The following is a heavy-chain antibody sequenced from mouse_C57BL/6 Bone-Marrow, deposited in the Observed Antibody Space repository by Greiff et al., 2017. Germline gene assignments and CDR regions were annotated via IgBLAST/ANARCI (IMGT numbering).Heavy chain of an antibody. CDR1: GYTFTGYW. J-gene: IGHJ2*01. V-gene: IGHV1-9*01. Sequence: QVQLQQSGAELMKPGASVKLSCKATGYTFTGYWIEWVKQRPGHGLEWIGEILPGRGSTNYNEKFKGKATFTADTSSNTAYMQLSSLTTEDSAIYYCARWPIVTFDYWGQGTTLTVSS. CDR2: ILPGRGST. D-gene: IGHD2-5*01. CDR3: ARWPIVTFDY.